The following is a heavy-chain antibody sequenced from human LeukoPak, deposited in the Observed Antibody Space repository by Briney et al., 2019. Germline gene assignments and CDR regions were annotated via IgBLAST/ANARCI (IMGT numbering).Heavy chain of an antibody. CDR1: GFTFSNAW. D-gene: IGHD3-22*01. Sequence: GGSLRLSCAASGFTFSNAWMSWVRQAPGKGLEWAGRIKSKTDGGTTDYAAPVKGRFTISRDDSKNTLYLQMNSLKTEDTAVYYCVVITRGDAFDIWGQGTMVTVSS. CDR2: IKSKTDGGTT. J-gene: IGHJ3*02. CDR3: VVITRGDAFDI. V-gene: IGHV3-15*01.